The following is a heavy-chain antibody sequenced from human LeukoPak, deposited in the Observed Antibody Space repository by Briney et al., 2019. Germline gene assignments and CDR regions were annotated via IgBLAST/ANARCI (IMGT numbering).Heavy chain of an antibody. CDR2: LYHSGTI. CDR3: AREVAGGITIFGGNWFDP. Sequence: SETLSLTCTVSGDSLRTTTYYWNWIRQPPGKGLEWIGGLYHSGTIYYNPSLKSRVTISADKSKNHFSLKLTSVTAADTAVYYCAREVAGGITIFGGNWFDPWGQGTLVTVSS. V-gene: IGHV4-39*07. J-gene: IGHJ5*02. CDR1: GDSLRTTTYY. D-gene: IGHD3-3*01.